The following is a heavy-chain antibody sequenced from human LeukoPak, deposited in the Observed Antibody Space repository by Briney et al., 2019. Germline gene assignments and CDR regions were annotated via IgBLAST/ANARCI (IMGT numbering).Heavy chain of an antibody. Sequence: GASVKVSCKASGYTFTGYYMHRVRQAPGQGLEWMGWINPKNGGTHYAQRFQGRVTMTRDTSISAAYMELSRLRSDDTAVYYCARTHYDILTGGYYFDYWGQGTLVTVSS. CDR1: GYTFTGYY. CDR2: INPKNGGT. J-gene: IGHJ4*02. D-gene: IGHD3-9*01. V-gene: IGHV1-2*02. CDR3: ARTHYDILTGGYYFDY.